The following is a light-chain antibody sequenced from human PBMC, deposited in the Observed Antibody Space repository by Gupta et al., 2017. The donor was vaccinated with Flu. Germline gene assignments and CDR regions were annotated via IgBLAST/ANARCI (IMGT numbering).Light chain of an antibody. Sequence: SERKETREGGGERGTTERRKGGGNNMGSKNVHWYQQKPGQAPVLVIYRDSNRPSGIPERFSGSNSGNTATLTISRAQAGDEADYYCQVWDSSTYNYVFGTGTKVTVL. CDR2: RDS. CDR3: QVWDSSTYNYV. J-gene: IGLJ1*01. V-gene: IGLV3-9*01. CDR1: NMGSKN.